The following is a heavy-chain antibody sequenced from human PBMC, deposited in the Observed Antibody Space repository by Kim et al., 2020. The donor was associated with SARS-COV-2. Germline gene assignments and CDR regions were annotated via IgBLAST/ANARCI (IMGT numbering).Heavy chain of an antibody. CDR3: ARGYGGYIDY. D-gene: IGHD5-18*01. J-gene: IGHJ4*02. CDR2: NK. Sequence: NKYYADSVKGRFTISRDNYKTKLYLQMNSLRAEDTAVYYCARGYGGYIDYWGQGTLVTVSS. V-gene: IGHV3-30*01.